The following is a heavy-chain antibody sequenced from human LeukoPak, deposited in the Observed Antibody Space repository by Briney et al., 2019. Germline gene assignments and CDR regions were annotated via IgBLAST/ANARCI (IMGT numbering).Heavy chain of an antibody. CDR1: GFTFSNAW. CDR3: ARLRWEQTGYSSDY. V-gene: IGHV3-21*06. Sequence: GGSLRLSCAASGFTFSNAWMNWVRKAPGKGLGWVSSISTSSSYIYYADSVKGRFTISRDNAKNSLYLQMNSLRAEDTAVFYCARLRWEQTGYSSDYWGQGTLVTVSS. CDR2: ISTSSSYI. D-gene: IGHD4-23*01. J-gene: IGHJ4*02.